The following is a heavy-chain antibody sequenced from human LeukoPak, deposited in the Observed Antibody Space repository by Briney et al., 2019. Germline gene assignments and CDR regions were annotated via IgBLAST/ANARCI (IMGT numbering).Heavy chain of an antibody. CDR1: GFTFSSYG. CDR2: ISHDGSNE. Sequence: GGSLRLSCAASGFTFSSYGMHWVRQAPGKGLEWVAVISHDGSNEYYAGSVKARFTISRDNSKNTLFLQMNSLTTRDTAIYYCAKDQSVAGASDYYYYGMDVWGHGTTVTVSS. CDR3: AKDQSVAGASDYYYYGMDV. D-gene: IGHD6-19*01. J-gene: IGHJ6*02. V-gene: IGHV3-30*18.